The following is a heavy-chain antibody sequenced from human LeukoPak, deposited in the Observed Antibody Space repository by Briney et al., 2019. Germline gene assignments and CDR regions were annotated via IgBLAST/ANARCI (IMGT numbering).Heavy chain of an antibody. Sequence: GGSLRLSCAASGFTFSDYWMHWVRQAPGKGLEWVARIYSDVRRIKYADSVKGRFTISRDNAKNTLYLQMNALRVEDTTVYYCATSPVISRDWGQGTLVTVSS. V-gene: IGHV3-74*03. CDR2: IYSDVRRI. CDR1: GFTFSDYW. D-gene: IGHD2-21*01. J-gene: IGHJ4*02. CDR3: ATSPVISRD.